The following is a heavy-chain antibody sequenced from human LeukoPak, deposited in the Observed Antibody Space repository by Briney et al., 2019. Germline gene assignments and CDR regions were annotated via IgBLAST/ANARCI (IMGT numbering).Heavy chain of an antibody. CDR3: ARDRAAMGRNWFDP. V-gene: IGHV3-48*01. D-gene: IGHD5-18*01. CDR1: GFTFSSFG. CDR2: ISSSSSTI. Sequence: GGSLRLSCAASGFTFSSFGMNWVRQAPGKGLEWDSYISSSSSTIYYADSVKGRFTISRDNAKNSLYLQMNSLRGEDTAVYYCARDRAAMGRNWFDPWGQGTLVTVSS. J-gene: IGHJ5*02.